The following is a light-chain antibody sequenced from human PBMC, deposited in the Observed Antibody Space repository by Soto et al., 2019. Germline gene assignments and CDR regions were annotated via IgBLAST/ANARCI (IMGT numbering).Light chain of an antibody. CDR2: VAS. V-gene: IGKV3-15*01. CDR3: QQYNVWPLT. Sequence: EIVMTQSPATLSVSPGERATLSCRASQSVSSNLAWYQQIPSQTPKLLIYVASTRATGIPARFSGSGSGTGFTLTISSLQSEGFAVYYCQQYNVWPLTYGGGTKVEFK. J-gene: IGKJ4*02. CDR1: QSVSSN.